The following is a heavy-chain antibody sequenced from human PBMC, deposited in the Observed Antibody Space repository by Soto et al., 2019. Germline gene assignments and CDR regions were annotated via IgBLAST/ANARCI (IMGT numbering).Heavy chain of an antibody. CDR1: GGSISSGGYS. J-gene: IGHJ4*02. CDR3: AAGGGLPRYY. V-gene: IGHV4-30-2*01. Sequence: QLQLQESGSGLVKPSQTLSLTCAVSGGSISSGGYSWSWIRQPPGKGLEWIGYIYHSGSTYYNPSRKSRVTISGDRSKNQVPLKLSSVTAADTAVYYCAAGGGLPRYYWGQGTLVTVSS. D-gene: IGHD5-12*01. CDR2: IYHSGST.